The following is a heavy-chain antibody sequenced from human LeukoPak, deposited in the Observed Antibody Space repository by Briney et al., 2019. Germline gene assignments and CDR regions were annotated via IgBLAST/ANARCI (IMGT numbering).Heavy chain of an antibody. J-gene: IGHJ6*02. CDR1: GFTFDDYA. D-gene: IGHD3-22*01. CDR2: ISWDGGST. CDR3: AKDIRYYYDSSGYPRGLSYYYGMDV. V-gene: IGHV3-43D*03. Sequence: PGGSLRLSCAASGFTFDDYAMHWVRQAPGKGLEWVSLISWDGGSTYYADSVKGRFTISRDNSKNSLYLQMNSLRAEDTALYYCAKDIRYYYDSSGYPRGLSYYYGMDVWGQGTLVTVSS.